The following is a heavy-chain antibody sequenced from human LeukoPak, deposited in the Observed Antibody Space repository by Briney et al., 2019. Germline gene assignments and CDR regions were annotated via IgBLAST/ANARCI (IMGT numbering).Heavy chain of an antibody. D-gene: IGHD6-13*01. Sequence: SVKVSCKASGGTFSSYAISWVRQAPGQGLEWMGGVIPIFGTASYAQKFQGRVTITTDESTSTAYMELSSLRSEDTAVYYCASHRPRSSSWYGYYYYYMDVWGKGTTVTVSS. CDR2: VIPIFGTA. J-gene: IGHJ6*03. CDR1: GGTFSSYA. CDR3: ASHRPRSSSWYGYYYYYMDV. V-gene: IGHV1-69*05.